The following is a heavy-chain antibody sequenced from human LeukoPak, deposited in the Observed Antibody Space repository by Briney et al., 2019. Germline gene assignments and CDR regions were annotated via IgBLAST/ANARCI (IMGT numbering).Heavy chain of an antibody. CDR2: ISGSGGSI. D-gene: IGHD5-12*01. J-gene: IGHJ4*02. CDR1: GFTFSSYA. CDR3: AKSESGGQAYFDY. Sequence: QPGGSLRLSCAASGFTFSSYAMSWVRQAPGKGLEWVSAISGSGGSIYYADSVKGRFTISRDNSKNTLYLQMNSLRAEDTAVYYCAKSESGGQAYFDYWGQGTLVTVSS. V-gene: IGHV3-23*01.